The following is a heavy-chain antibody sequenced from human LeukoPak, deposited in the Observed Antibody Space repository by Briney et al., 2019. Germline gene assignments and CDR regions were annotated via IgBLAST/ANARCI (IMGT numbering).Heavy chain of an antibody. CDR2: MTNSRSY. CDR1: GFTLSTYS. J-gene: IGHJ4*02. CDR3: ARGNKAVRRSAYYFDY. Sequence: PGGSLRLSCTVSGFTLSTYSLNWVRRAPGKGLEWVSLMTNSRSYYADSVEGRFTISRDNAKNSLYLQMNSLRAEDTAVYYCARGNKAVRRSAYYFDYWGQGTLVTVSS. D-gene: IGHD6-6*01. V-gene: IGHV3-21*01.